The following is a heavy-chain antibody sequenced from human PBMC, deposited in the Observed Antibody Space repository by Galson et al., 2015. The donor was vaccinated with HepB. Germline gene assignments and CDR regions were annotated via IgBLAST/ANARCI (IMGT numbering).Heavy chain of an antibody. J-gene: IGHJ4*02. CDR3: ARLGVRSNDY. Sequence: SLRLSCAASGFTFSSYSMNWVRQAPGKGLEWVSYITSTSNATDYADSVKGRFTISRDNAENSLFLQMNSLRVEDTAVYYCARLGVRSNDYWGQGTLVTVSS. D-gene: IGHD3-10*01. CDR2: ITSTSNAT. V-gene: IGHV3-48*01. CDR1: GFTFSSYS.